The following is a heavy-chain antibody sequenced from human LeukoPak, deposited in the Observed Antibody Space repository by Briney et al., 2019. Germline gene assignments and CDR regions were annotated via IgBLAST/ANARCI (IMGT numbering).Heavy chain of an antibody. Sequence: GGSLRISCEASGFTFSSYWMHWVRQATGKGLVWVSSIKSDGKTNYADSVKGRFTISRDNAKNTVSMQMNSLRAEDTGVYYCARAPSEIGGYYPEYFRHWGQGTLVTVSS. CDR3: ARAPSEIGGYYPEYFRH. V-gene: IGHV3-74*01. CDR1: GFTFSSYW. J-gene: IGHJ1*01. CDR2: IKSDGKT. D-gene: IGHD3-22*01.